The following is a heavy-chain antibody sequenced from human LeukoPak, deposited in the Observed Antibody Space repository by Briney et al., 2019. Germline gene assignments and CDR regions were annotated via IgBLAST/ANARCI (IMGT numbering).Heavy chain of an antibody. CDR1: GGSISSYY. V-gene: IGHV4-4*07. CDR3: AREIFGGDWDHDAFDI. D-gene: IGHD2-21*02. Sequence: SETLSLTCSVSGGSISSYYWHWIRQPAGKGLDWRGRISTRGSTKYNPSLKSRVRMSVDTSKTPFSLTLTSVTAAARAVYSCAREIFGGDWDHDAFDIWGPGTLVTASS. CDR2: ISTRGST. J-gene: IGHJ3*02.